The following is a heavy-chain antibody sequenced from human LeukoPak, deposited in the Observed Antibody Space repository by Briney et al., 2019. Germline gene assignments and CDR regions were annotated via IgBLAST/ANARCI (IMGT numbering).Heavy chain of an antibody. CDR3: ARALCGGDCYPIAQNAFDI. J-gene: IGHJ3*02. D-gene: IGHD2-21*02. CDR2: IIPIFGTA. Sequence: SVKVSCKASGGTFSSYAISWVRQAPGQGLEWMGGIIPIFGTANYAQKFQGRVTITADESTSTAYMELSSLRSEDTAVYYCARALCGGDCYPIAQNAFDIWGQGTMVTVSS. V-gene: IGHV1-69*13. CDR1: GGTFSSYA.